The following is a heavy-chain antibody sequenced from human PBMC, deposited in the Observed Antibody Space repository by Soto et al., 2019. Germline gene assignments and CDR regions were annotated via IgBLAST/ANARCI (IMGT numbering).Heavy chain of an antibody. CDR1: GGSISGYY. CDR2: IHYSGST. J-gene: IGHJ4*02. V-gene: IGHV4-59*01. D-gene: IGHD4-17*01. CDR3: ARGLRWSDN. Sequence: QVQLQESGPGLVKASETLSLTCTVSGGSISGYYWSWIRHPPGKGLEWIGNIHYSGSTNYNPSLKHRVTISVDTSKNQFSLKLSSVTAADTAVYYCARGLRWSDNWGQGTLVTVSS.